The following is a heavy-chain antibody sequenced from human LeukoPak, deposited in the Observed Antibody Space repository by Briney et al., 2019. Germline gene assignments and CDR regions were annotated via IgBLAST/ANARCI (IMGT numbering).Heavy chain of an antibody. J-gene: IGHJ4*02. CDR2: IRSKVYGGTT. V-gene: IGHV3-49*03. CDR3: TRDRVLGSSGYPI. Sequence: PGGSLRLSCTASVLTLGDYAMSWFRQAPGKGLEWVGFIRSKVYGGTTEYAASVKGRFTISRDDSKSIAYLQMNSLETEDTAVYYCTRDRVLGSSGYPIWGQGTLVTVSS. CDR1: VLTLGDYA. D-gene: IGHD3-22*01.